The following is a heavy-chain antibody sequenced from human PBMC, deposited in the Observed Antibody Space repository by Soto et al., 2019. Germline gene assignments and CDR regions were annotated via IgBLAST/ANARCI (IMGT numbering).Heavy chain of an antibody. Sequence: GASVKVSCKASGYTSTSYDINWVRQATGQGLEWMGWMNPNSGNTGYAQKFQGRVTMTRNTSISTAYMELSSLRSEDTAVYYCARGVTYSSSSYYYYYMDVWGKGTTVTVSS. V-gene: IGHV1-8*01. J-gene: IGHJ6*03. CDR1: GYTSTSYD. D-gene: IGHD6-6*01. CDR3: ARGVTYSSSSYYYYYMDV. CDR2: MNPNSGNT.